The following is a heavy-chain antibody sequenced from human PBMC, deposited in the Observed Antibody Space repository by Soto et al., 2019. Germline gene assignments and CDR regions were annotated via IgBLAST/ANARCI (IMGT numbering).Heavy chain of an antibody. V-gene: IGHV4-34*01. Sequence: QVQLQQWGAWLLKPSETLSLTCAVYGGSFSGYQWSWIRQTPGKGLEWIGEINDSGNINYNPSLKSRVTILLDTPKKQISLKLSSVTAADSAVYYCARGLILWFGELSRRGGYYYYMDVWGKGNTVTVSS. J-gene: IGHJ6*03. CDR3: ARGLILWFGELSRRGGYYYYMDV. CDR1: GGSFSGYQ. D-gene: IGHD3-10*01. CDR2: INDSGNI.